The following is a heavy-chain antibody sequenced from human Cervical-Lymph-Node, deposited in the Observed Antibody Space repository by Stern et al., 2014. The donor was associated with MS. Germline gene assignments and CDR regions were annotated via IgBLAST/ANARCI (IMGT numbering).Heavy chain of an antibody. CDR1: GG. D-gene: IGHD3-16*01. Sequence: VQLEQSGAEVKKPGSSVRVSCKASGGISWVRQAPGQGLEWIGRFIPIVGASTYAQKFQGRVPITADTSTRTAYLELNSLRLDDTAVYYCARGGGDNWFDPWGQVTLVTVSS. V-gene: IGHV1-69*06. CDR3: ARGGGDNWFDP. J-gene: IGHJ5*02. CDR2: FIPIVGAS.